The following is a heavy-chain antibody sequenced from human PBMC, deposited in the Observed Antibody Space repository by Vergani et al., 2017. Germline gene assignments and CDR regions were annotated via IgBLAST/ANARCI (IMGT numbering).Heavy chain of an antibody. D-gene: IGHD5-12*01. Sequence: QVQLVQSGAEVKKPGASVKVSCKASGYTFTGYYMHWVRQAPGQGLEWMGWINPNSGGPNYAQKFQGRVTMTRDTSISTAYMELSMLGSDDTAVYYCARDLGVGGYDQLRYWGQGTLVTVSS. V-gene: IGHV1-2*02. J-gene: IGHJ4*02. CDR1: GYTFTGYY. CDR2: INPNSGGP. CDR3: ARDLGVGGYDQLRY.